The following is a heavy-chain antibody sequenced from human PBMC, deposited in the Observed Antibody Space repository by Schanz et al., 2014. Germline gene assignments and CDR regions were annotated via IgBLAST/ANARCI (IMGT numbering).Heavy chain of an antibody. CDR1: GFIFNDNY. D-gene: IGHD7-27*01. CDR3: ARENLNWEAFDI. V-gene: IGHV3-11*01. Sequence: VQLVESGGGLVQPGGSLRLSCAASGFIFNDNYMNWIRQAPGKGLEWLSYISRDGTTSYYADSVKGRFTISRDNAKNSLYLEMTSLRGEDTAVYYCARENLNWEAFDIWGQGTVVTVSS. CDR2: ISRDGTTS. J-gene: IGHJ3*02.